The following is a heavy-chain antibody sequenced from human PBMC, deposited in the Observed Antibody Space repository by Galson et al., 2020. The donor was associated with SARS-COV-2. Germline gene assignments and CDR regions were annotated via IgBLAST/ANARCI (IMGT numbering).Heavy chain of an antibody. CDR2: ISAYNGNT. CDR1: GYTFTSYG. V-gene: IGHV1-18*04. D-gene: IGHD3-3*01. J-gene: IGHJ4*02. Sequence: ASVKVSCKASGYTFTSYGISWVRQAPGQGLEWMGWISAYNGNTNYAQKLQGRVTMTTDTSTSTAYMELRSLRSYDTAVYYCARNQTTYYDCWSGYFYYFDYWRQGTLVTVSS. CDR3: ARNQTTYYDCWSGYFYYFDY.